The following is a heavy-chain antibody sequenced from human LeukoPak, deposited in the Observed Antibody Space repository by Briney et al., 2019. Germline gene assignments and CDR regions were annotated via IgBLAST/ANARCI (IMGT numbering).Heavy chain of an antibody. D-gene: IGHD4-11*01. J-gene: IGHJ4*02. V-gene: IGHV3-21*01. CDR1: GFTFSSHS. Sequence: PGGSLRPSCAASGFTFSSHSMNWVRQAPGKGLEWVSSISSISSYIYYADSVKGRFTISRDNARNSLYLQMNSLRAEDTAVYYCARERGASSNTPWYFDYWGQGTLVTVSS. CDR2: ISSISSYI. CDR3: ARERGASSNTPWYFDY.